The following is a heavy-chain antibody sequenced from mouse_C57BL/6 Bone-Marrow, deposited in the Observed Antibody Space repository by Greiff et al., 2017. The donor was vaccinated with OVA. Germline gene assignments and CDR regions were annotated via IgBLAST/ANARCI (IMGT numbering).Heavy chain of an antibody. J-gene: IGHJ2*01. CDR2: IRNKANNPAT. Sequence: EVQGVESGGGLVQPGGSMKLSCAASGFTFSDAWMDWVRQSPEKGLEWVAEIRNKANNPATYYAESVKGRFTISRDDSKSSVYLQMNSLRAEDTGIYYCTNRGYAGYFDYWGQGTTLTVSS. CDR1: GFTFSDAW. CDR3: TNRGYAGYFDY. V-gene: IGHV6-6*01. D-gene: IGHD3-1*01.